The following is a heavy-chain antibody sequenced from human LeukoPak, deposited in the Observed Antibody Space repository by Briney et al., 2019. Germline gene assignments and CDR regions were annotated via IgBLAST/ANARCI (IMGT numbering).Heavy chain of an antibody. J-gene: IGHJ4*02. Sequence: PSETLSLTCTVSGGSISSSSYYWGWIRQPPGKGLEWIGSIYYSGSTYYNPSLKSRVSISVDTSKNQSSLKLSSVPAADTAVYYCADYDSSGYYYWGMSWGQGTLVTVSS. D-gene: IGHD3-22*01. CDR2: IYYSGST. CDR1: GGSISSSSYY. V-gene: IGHV4-39*07. CDR3: ADYDSSGYYYWGMS.